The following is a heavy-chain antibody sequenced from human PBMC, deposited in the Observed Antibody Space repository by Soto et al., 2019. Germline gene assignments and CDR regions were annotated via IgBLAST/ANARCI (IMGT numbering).Heavy chain of an antibody. Sequence: QVQLVESGGGVVQPGRSLRLSCAASGFTFSSYAMHWVRQAPGKGLEWVAVISYDGSNKYYADSVKGRFTISRDNSKNTLYLQMNSLRAEDTAVYYCARDQLEWLFHDAFDIWGQGTMVTVSS. CDR1: GFTFSSYA. CDR2: ISYDGSNK. V-gene: IGHV3-30-3*01. CDR3: ARDQLEWLFHDAFDI. J-gene: IGHJ3*02. D-gene: IGHD3-3*01.